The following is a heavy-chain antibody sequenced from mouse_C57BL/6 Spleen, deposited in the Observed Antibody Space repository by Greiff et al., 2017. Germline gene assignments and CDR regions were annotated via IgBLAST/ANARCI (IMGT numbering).Heavy chain of an antibody. D-gene: IGHD2-4*01. V-gene: IGHV5-4*01. CDR3: ARENYDYEGYYAMDY. Sequence: DVKLVESGGGLVKPGGSLKLSCAASGFTFSSYAMSWVRQTPEKRLEWVATISDGGSYTYYPDNVKGRFTISRDNAKNNLYLQMSHLKSEDTAMYYCARENYDYEGYYAMDYWGQGTSVTVSS. J-gene: IGHJ4*01. CDR2: ISDGGSYT. CDR1: GFTFSSYA.